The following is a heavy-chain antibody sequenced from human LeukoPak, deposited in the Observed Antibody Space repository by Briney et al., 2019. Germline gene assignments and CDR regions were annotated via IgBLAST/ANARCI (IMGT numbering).Heavy chain of an antibody. CDR2: IYYSGHT. D-gene: IGHD1-14*01. Sequence: SETLSLTCTVSGDSISSYYWSWIRQPPGKGLEWVGYIYYSGHTNYNPSLKGRVTISVDTSKNQFSLRLISVTAADTAVYYCARGERPGLDYWGQGTLVAVSS. J-gene: IGHJ4*02. CDR3: ARGERPGLDY. CDR1: GDSISSYY. V-gene: IGHV4-59*01.